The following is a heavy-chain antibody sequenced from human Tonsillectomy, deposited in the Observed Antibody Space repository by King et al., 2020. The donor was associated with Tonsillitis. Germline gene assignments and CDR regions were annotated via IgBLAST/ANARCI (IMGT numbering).Heavy chain of an antibody. CDR1: GYSFTNYA. V-gene: IGHV1-3*04. CDR3: ARDRAMIRGVPHNWLDP. Sequence: QLVQSGAEVKKPGASVKVSCKASGYSFTNYAIHWVRQAPGQGLEWMGWINTGYGDTIYSQKFQGRVTITRDTSASIVYMELSSLRSEDTAIYYCARDRAMIRGVPHNWLDPWGQGTLVTVS. J-gene: IGHJ5*01. CDR2: INTGYGDT. D-gene: IGHD3-10*01.